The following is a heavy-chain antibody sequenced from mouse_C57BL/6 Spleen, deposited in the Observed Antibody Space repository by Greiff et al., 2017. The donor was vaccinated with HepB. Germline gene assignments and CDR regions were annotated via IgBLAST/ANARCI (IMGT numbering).Heavy chain of an antibody. Sequence: VQLQQPGAELVKPGASVKMSCKASGYTFTSYWITWVKQRPGQGLEWIGDIYPGSGSTNYNEKFKSKATLTVDTSSSTAYMQLSSLTSEDSAVYYWARGGYYGNSAWFAYWGQGTLVTVSA. V-gene: IGHV1-55*01. J-gene: IGHJ3*01. CDR2: IYPGSGST. CDR3: ARGGYYGNSAWFAY. CDR1: GYTFTSYW. D-gene: IGHD2-1*01.